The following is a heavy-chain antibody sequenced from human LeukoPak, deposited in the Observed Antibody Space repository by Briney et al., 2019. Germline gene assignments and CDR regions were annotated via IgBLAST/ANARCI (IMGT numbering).Heavy chain of an antibody. CDR2: IIPILGIA. J-gene: IGHJ4*02. CDR3: ATWWAYYPVNY. CDR1: GGTFSSYA. V-gene: IGHV1-69*04. Sequence: RASVKVSCKASGGTFSSYAISWVRQAPGQGLVWMGRIIPILGIANYAQKFQGRVTITADKSTSTAYMELSSLRSEDTAVYYCATWWAYYPVNYWGQGTLVTVSS. D-gene: IGHD3-10*01.